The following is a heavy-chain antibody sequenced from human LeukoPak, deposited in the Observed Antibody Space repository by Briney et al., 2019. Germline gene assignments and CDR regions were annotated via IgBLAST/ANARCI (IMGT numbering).Heavy chain of an antibody. D-gene: IGHD3-10*01. CDR3: AKDKNYGSGSVFDY. Sequence: GGSLRLSCAASGFTFDDYAMHWVRQAPGKGLEWVSGISWNSGSIGYADSVKGRFTISRDNAKNSLYLQMNSLRAEDTALYYCAKDKNYGSGSVFDYWGQGILVTVSS. CDR2: ISWNSGSI. J-gene: IGHJ4*02. V-gene: IGHV3-9*01. CDR1: GFTFDDYA.